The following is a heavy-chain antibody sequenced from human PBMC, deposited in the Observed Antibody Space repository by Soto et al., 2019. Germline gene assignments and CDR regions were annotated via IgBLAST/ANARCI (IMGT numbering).Heavy chain of an antibody. V-gene: IGHV1-69*13. Sequence: WASVKVSCKASGGTFSSYAISWVRQAPGQGLEWMGGTIPIFGTANYAQKFQGRVTITADESTSTAYMELSSLRSEDTAVYYCARDYYDSSGPNPPDAFDIWGQGTMVTVSS. D-gene: IGHD3-22*01. J-gene: IGHJ3*02. CDR1: GGTFSSYA. CDR3: ARDYYDSSGPNPPDAFDI. CDR2: TIPIFGTA.